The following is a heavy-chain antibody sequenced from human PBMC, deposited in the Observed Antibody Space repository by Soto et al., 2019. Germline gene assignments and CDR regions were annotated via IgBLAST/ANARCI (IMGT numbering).Heavy chain of an antibody. Sequence: SETLSLTCTVSGGSISSSSYYWGWIRQPPGKGLEWIGSIYYSGSTYYNPSLKSRVTISVDTSKNQFSLKLSSVTAADTAVYYCARGSHVLLWFGEPPGGMDVWGQGTTVTVSS. V-gene: IGHV4-39*07. CDR2: IYYSGST. J-gene: IGHJ6*02. D-gene: IGHD3-10*01. CDR3: ARGSHVLLWFGEPPGGMDV. CDR1: GGSISSSSYY.